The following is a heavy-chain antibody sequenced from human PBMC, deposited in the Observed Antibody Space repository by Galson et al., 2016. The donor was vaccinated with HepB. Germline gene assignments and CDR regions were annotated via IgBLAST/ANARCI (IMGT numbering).Heavy chain of an antibody. CDR1: GFTFGDFW. D-gene: IGHD7-27*01. V-gene: IGHV3-15*01. Sequence: SGAVSGFTFGDFWMNWVRQAPGKGLDWVGRIKCKADGGTTDYAAPVNGRFIISRDDSKNTLYLQMSSLKTDDTAVYYCTTDIPLTGETNFAYWGQGTLVTVSS. CDR2: IKCKADGGTT. J-gene: IGHJ4*02. CDR3: TTDIPLTGETNFAY.